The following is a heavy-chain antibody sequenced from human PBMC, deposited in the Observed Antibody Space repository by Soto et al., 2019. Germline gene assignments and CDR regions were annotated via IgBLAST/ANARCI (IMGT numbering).Heavy chain of an antibody. CDR2: ISGNSGSI. Sequence: EVQLVESGGVLVQPGRSLRLSCAASGFTFDDYAMHGFRQAPGKGLEWVSGISGNSGSIGYADSVKGRFTISRANAKNSLYLHMNSLRAEDTDLYYCAKDAITMVRGVISYYGMDVWGQGTTVTVSS. J-gene: IGHJ6*02. V-gene: IGHV3-9*01. D-gene: IGHD3-10*01. CDR1: GFTFDDYA. CDR3: AKDAITMVRGVISYYGMDV.